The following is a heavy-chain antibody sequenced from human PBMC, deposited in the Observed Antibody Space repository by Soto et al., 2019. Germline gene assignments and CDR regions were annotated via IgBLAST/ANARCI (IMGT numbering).Heavy chain of an antibody. D-gene: IGHD4-17*01. Sequence: QVQLVQSGAEVKKPGASVKVSCKASGYIFTKYGISWVRQAPGQGLEWMGWISAYNGNTNYAQKLQGRVTMTTDTPPSAEYTGLWRPRPLTTRPYYCARDVPTVTTGGPDYWGQGSLVTVSS. J-gene: IGHJ4*02. CDR2: ISAYNGNT. V-gene: IGHV1-18*01. CDR1: GYIFTKYG. CDR3: ARDVPTVTTGGPDY.